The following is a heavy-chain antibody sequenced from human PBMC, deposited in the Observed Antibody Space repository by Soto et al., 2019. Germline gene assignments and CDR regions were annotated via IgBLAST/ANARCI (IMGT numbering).Heavy chain of an antibody. D-gene: IGHD5-12*01. CDR2: ISSSSTI. Sequence: EVQLVESGGGLVQPGGSLRLSCAASGFTFSSYSMNWLRQAPGKGLEWVSYISSSSTIYYEDSVKGRFTISRDNAKNSLYLQMNSLRAEDTAVYYCARADSGYAHGYYYYGMDVWGQGTTVTVSS. V-gene: IGHV3-48*01. J-gene: IGHJ6*02. CDR3: ARADSGYAHGYYYYGMDV. CDR1: GFTFSSYS.